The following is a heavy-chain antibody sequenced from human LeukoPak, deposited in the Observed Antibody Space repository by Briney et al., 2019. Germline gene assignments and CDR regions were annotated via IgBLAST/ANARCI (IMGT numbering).Heavy chain of an antibody. CDR1: GFTFSRYS. D-gene: IGHD5-12*01. J-gene: IGHJ4*02. CDR2: ISGSSSYI. Sequence: GGSLRLSCAASGFTFSRYSMNWVRQAPGKGLEWVSSISGSSSYIYYADSVKGRFTISRDNAKDSLYLQMNSLRAEDTAVYYCARDPGSGYEEHFDYWGQGTLVTVSS. CDR3: ARDPGSGYEEHFDY. V-gene: IGHV3-21*04.